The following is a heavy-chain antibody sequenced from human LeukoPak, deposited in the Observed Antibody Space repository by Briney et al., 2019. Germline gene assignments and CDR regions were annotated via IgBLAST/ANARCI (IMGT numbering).Heavy chain of an antibody. D-gene: IGHD6-19*01. J-gene: IGHJ4*02. V-gene: IGHV3-30*18. CDR2: ISYDGSNK. CDR1: GFTFSSYG. Sequence: GGSLRLSCAAPGFTFSSYGMHWVRQAPGKGLEWVAVISYDGSNKYYADSVKGRLTISRDNSKNTLYLQMNSLRAEDTAVYYCAKAATQAVAGSAFDYWGQGTLVTVSS. CDR3: AKAATQAVAGSAFDY.